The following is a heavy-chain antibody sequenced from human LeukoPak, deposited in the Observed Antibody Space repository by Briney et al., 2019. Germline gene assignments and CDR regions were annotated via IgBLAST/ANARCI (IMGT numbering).Heavy chain of an antibody. CDR2: IIPIFGTA. CDR3: ARVDILTGYSPDY. Sequence: SVKVSCKASGGTFSSYAISWVRQAPEQGLEWMGRIIPIFGTANYAQKFQGRVTITTDESTSTAYMELSSLRSEDTAVYYCARVDILTGYSPDYWGQGTLVTVSS. V-gene: IGHV1-69*05. D-gene: IGHD3-9*01. J-gene: IGHJ4*02. CDR1: GGTFSSYA.